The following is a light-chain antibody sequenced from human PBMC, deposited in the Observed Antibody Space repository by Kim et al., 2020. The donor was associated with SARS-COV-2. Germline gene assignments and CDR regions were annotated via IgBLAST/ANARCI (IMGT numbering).Light chain of an antibody. Sequence: DIQMTQSPSSLSASVGDRVTITCRASQSISTHLHWYQQKPGKAPKVLIYAASLLQSGVPSRFSGTGSGTDFALTITSLQPEDVATYFCQQSASSPQVTFGQGTKLEI. CDR3: QQSASSPQVT. V-gene: IGKV1-39*01. J-gene: IGKJ2*01. CDR1: QSISTH. CDR2: AAS.